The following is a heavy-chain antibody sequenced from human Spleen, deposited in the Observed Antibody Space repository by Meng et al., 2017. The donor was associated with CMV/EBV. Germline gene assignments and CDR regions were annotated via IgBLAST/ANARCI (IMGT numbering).Heavy chain of an antibody. Sequence: CKASGYNFSIYGITWVRQAPGQGLEWVGWVSAENGDTDYGQKFQGRVTVTADTFTNTAYMEIRSLRSDDSAMYYCARAGAAVTTNFDFWGQGTLVTVSS. CDR3: ARAGAAVTTNFDF. CDR1: GYNFSIYG. CDR2: VSAENGDT. V-gene: IGHV1-18*01. D-gene: IGHD4-17*01. J-gene: IGHJ4*02.